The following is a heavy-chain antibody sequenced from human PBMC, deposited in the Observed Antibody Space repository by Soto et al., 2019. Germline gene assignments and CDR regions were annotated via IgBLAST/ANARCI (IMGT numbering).Heavy chain of an antibody. J-gene: IGHJ4*02. CDR1: GFTFSSYA. D-gene: IGHD2-15*01. CDR2: ISSSVSST. CDR3: AKDCSGGSCYNY. Sequence: PGGSLRLSCAASGFTFSSYAMGWVRQAPGKGLEWVSAISSSVSSTFYADSVKGRFTISRDNSKNTQYLQMNSLRAEDTAVYYCAKDCSGGSCYNYWGQGTLVTVSS. V-gene: IGHV3-23*01.